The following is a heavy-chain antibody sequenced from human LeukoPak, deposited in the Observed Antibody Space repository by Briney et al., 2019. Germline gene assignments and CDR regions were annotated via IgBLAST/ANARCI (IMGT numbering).Heavy chain of an antibody. CDR1: GFTFTGYS. Sequence: GGSLRLFCAASGFTFTGYSMSWVRQAPGKGLEWVSGLGRSGDNTYYADSVKGRFTISRDNSKDTVYLQMNSLRAEDTAIYYCVKDRPCEIFMPMDAWGQGTTVT. D-gene: IGHD2-2*01. CDR3: VKDRPCEIFMPMDA. V-gene: IGHV3-23*01. J-gene: IGHJ6*02. CDR2: LGRSGDNT.